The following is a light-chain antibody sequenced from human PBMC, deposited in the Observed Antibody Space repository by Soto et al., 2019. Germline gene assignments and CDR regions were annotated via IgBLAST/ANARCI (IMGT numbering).Light chain of an antibody. J-gene: IGKJ1*01. Sequence: EIVMTQFPATLSVSPGERATLSCRASQSLNSNLALYQQKPGQAPRLLTYDASTRATGIPARFSGSGSGTEFTLTISSLQSEDFAVYFCQQYNDWPPWTFGQGTKVDIK. CDR3: QQYNDWPPWT. V-gene: IGKV3-15*01. CDR2: DAS. CDR1: QSLNSN.